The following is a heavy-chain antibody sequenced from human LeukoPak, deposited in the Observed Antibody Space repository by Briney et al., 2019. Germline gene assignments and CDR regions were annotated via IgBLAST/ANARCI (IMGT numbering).Heavy chain of an antibody. Sequence: SGVSLRLSCAASGFTFGDYAMHWVRQAPGKGLEWFSLISGDGGSTYYADSVKGRFTISRDNSQNSLYLQMNSLRTEDTALYYCAKAYGSGSYLPFGYWGQGTLVTVSS. CDR2: ISGDGGST. J-gene: IGHJ4*02. V-gene: IGHV3-43*02. CDR1: GFTFGDYA. D-gene: IGHD3-10*01. CDR3: AKAYGSGSYLPFGY.